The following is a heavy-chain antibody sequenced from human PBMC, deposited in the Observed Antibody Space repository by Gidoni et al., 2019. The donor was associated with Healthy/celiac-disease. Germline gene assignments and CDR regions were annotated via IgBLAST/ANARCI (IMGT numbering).Heavy chain of an antibody. V-gene: IGHV3-33*01. D-gene: IGHD3-10*01. J-gene: IGHJ4*02. Sequence: EWVAVIWYDGSNKYYADSVKGRFTISRDNSKNTLYLQMNSLRAEDTAVYYCARDRNYYGAGSLLDYWGQGTLVTVSS. CDR3: ARDRNYYGAGSLLDY. CDR2: IWYDGSNK.